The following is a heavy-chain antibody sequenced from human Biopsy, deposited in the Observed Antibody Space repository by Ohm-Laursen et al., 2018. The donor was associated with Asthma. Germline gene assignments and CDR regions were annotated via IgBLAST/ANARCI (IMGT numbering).Heavy chain of an antibody. J-gene: IGHJ6*02. CDR3: ARDPHNSYLASLRTKFNYYYYGMDV. CDR2: IIPVFGTS. CDR1: GGTFSRYA. Sequence: VKISCKASGGTFSRYAISWVRQAPGQGLEWMGGIIPVFGTSNYAQKFQGRVTFTADESTSTAYMELSSLRSEDTAVYYCARDPHNSYLASLRTKFNYYYYGMDVWGQGTTVTVSS. V-gene: IGHV1-69*13. D-gene: IGHD1-7*01.